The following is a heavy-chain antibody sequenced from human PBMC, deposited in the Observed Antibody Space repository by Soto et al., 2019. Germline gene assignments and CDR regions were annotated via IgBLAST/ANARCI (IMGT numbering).Heavy chain of an antibody. CDR3: ARAPSGAYQLRFDS. V-gene: IGHV3-66*01. CDR2: IYGDGRT. Sequence: EVQLVESGGSLVQPGGSLRLSCAASGFTVRNNYMNWVRQAPGKGLEWVSVIYGDGRTYYTDSVKGRFTISRDDSKNTLYLQMNSLRAEDTALYYCARAPSGAYQLRFDSWGQGTLVTASS. D-gene: IGHD2-2*01. J-gene: IGHJ4*02. CDR1: GFTVRNNY.